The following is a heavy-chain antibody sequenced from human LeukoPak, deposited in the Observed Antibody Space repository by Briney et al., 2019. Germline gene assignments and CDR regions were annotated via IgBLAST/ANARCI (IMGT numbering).Heavy chain of an antibody. CDR3: AKDPYDFWSGSNHLDY. CDR2: ISSSSSYI. J-gene: IGHJ4*02. Sequence: PGGSLRLSCAASGFTFSSYSMNWVRQAPGKGLEWVSSISSSSSYIYYADSVKGRFTISRDNAKNSLYLQMNSLRAEDTAVYYCAKDPYDFWSGSNHLDYWGQGTLVTVSS. V-gene: IGHV3-21*01. CDR1: GFTFSSYS. D-gene: IGHD3-3*01.